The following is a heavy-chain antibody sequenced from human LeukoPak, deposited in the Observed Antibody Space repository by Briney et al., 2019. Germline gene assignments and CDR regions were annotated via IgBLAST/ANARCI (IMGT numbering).Heavy chain of an antibody. D-gene: IGHD3-9*01. Sequence: GGSLRLSCAASGFTFDDYAMHWVRQAPGKGLEWVSGISWNSGSIGYADSVKGRFTISRDNAKISLYLQMNSLRAEDTALYYCAKSYVLTGYCFDYWGQGTLVTVSS. CDR3: AKSYVLTGYCFDY. CDR2: ISWNSGSI. J-gene: IGHJ4*02. CDR1: GFTFDDYA. V-gene: IGHV3-9*01.